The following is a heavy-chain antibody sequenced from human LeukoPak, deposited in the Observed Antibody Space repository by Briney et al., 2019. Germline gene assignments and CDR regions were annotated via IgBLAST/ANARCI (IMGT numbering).Heavy chain of an antibody. J-gene: IGHJ4*01. CDR1: GFTFSSYG. V-gene: IGHV3-30*02. CDR3: AKLLRDVTIYDF. CDR2: IRYDGSNK. Sequence: GGSLRLSCAASGFTFSSYGMHWVRQAPGKGLEWVAFIRYDGSNKYYADSVKGRFTISRDSSKNTLYLQMNSLRVEDTAVYYCAKLLRDVTIYDFWGHGDLVTVSS. D-gene: IGHD5-24*01.